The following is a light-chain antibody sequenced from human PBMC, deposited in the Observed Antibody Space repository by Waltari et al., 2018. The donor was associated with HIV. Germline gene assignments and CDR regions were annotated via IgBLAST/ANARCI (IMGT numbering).Light chain of an antibody. Sequence: QSVLTQPPSASGTPGQSVSISCSGSRSNIGSNYVYWYQHLPGTTPKVVIYRRVQRPSWVPYRFSGSNSGPSASLAISGLRSEDEAHYYCASWDDNLSGWVFGGGTKLTVL. J-gene: IGLJ3*02. CDR1: RSNIGSNY. CDR3: ASWDDNLSGWV. V-gene: IGLV1-47*01. CDR2: RRV.